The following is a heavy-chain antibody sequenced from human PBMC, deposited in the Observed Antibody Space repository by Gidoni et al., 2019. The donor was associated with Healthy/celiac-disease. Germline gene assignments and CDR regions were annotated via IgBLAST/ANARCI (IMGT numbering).Heavy chain of an antibody. J-gene: IGHJ6*02. V-gene: IGHV3-33*01. Sequence: QVQLVESGGGVVQPGWSLSLSCAASGFTFSSYGMHWVRQAPGKGLEWVAVIWYDGSNKYYADSVKGRFTISRDNSKNTLYLQMNSLRAEDTAVYYCARDPSLLWFGELMDVWGQGTTVTVSS. CDR2: IWYDGSNK. CDR1: GFTFSSYG. D-gene: IGHD3-10*01. CDR3: ARDPSLLWFGELMDV.